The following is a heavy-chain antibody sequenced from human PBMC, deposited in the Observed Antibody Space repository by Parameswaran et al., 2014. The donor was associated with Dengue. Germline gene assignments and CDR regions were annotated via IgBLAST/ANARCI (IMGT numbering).Heavy chain of an antibody. V-gene: IGHV3-48*02. D-gene: IGHD3-22*01. J-gene: IGHJ6*02. CDR3: ARDDDYYDSRSSRYYYYYGMDV. CDR2: ISSSSSTI. Sequence: WIRQPPGRGWSGFRYISSSSSTIYYADSVKGRFTISRDNAKNSLYLQMNSLRDEDTAVYYCARDDDYYDSRSSRYYYYYGMDVWGQGTTVTVSS.